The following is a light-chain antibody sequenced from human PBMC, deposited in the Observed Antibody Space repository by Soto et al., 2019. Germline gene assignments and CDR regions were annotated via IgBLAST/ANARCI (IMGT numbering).Light chain of an antibody. CDR3: CSYAGSYTLV. J-gene: IGLJ3*02. Sequence: QPVLTQPRSMSGSPGQSVTISCTGTSSDVGAYNSVSWYQQYPGKAPKFVIYDVNRRPSGVPDRFSGSKSGNTASLTISGLQAEDEADYYCCSYAGSYTLVFGGGTKLTVL. CDR2: DVN. CDR1: SSDVGAYNS. V-gene: IGLV2-11*01.